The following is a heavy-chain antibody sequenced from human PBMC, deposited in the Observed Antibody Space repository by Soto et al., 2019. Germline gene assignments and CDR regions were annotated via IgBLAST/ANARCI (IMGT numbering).Heavy chain of an antibody. D-gene: IGHD3-10*01. CDR3: AHSTSDYASGNYYRLDY. J-gene: IGHJ4*01. V-gene: IGHV2-5*01. Sequence: QITLKESGPTLVKPTQPLTLTCTLSGFSLSTSGVGVNWIRQPPGKDLEWLAVIYWNDDKRYSPSLNSRLTISEDTSRDWVVLTMTNMDPVDTAAYFCAHSTSDYASGNYYRLDYWGHGTLVTVCS. CDR2: IYWNDDK. CDR1: GFSLSTSGVG.